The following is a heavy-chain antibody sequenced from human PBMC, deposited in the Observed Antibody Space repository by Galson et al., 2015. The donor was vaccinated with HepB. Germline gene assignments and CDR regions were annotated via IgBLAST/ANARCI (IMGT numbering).Heavy chain of an antibody. D-gene: IGHD6-19*01. CDR2: TYYRSKWYN. CDR3: AREGVYHSGGWYDQGTAGHFDY. Sequence: CAISGDSVSSKTTAWNWIRQSPSRGLEWLGRTYYRSKWYNDYAVSVKSRITINPDTSKNQFSLQLNSVTPEDTAIYYCAREGVYHSGGWYDQGTAGHFDYWGQGTPVTVSS. CDR1: GDSVSSKTTA. V-gene: IGHV6-1*01. J-gene: IGHJ4*02.